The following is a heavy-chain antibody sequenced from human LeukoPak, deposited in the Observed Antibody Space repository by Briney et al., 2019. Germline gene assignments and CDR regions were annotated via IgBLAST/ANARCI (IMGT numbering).Heavy chain of an antibody. V-gene: IGHV1-18*01. J-gene: IGHJ6*03. CDR2: ISAYNGNT. Sequence: ASVKVSCKASGYTFTSYGISWVRQAPGQGLEWMGWISAYNGNTNYAQKLQGRVTMTTDTSTSTAYMELRSLRSDDTAVYYCAGSTSWNYYYYMDVWGKGTTVTVSS. D-gene: IGHD2-2*01. CDR3: AGSTSWNYYYYMDV. CDR1: GYTFTSYG.